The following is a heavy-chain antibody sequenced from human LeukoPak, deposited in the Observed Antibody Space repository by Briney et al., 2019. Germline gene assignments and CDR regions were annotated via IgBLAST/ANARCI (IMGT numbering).Heavy chain of an antibody. CDR1: GGSISSYY. CDR2: IYTSGST. V-gene: IGHV4-4*07. CDR3: AMRAELQPFGDY. D-gene: IGHD1-7*01. Sequence: SETLSLTCTVSGGSISSYYWSWIRQPAGKGLEWLGRIYTSGSTNYNPSLKSRVTMSVDTSKNQFSLKLSSVTAADTAVYYCAMRAELQPFGDYWGQGTLVTVSS. J-gene: IGHJ4*02.